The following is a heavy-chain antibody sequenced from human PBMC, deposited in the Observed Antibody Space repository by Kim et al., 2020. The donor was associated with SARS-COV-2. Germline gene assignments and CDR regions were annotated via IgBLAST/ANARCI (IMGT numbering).Heavy chain of an antibody. D-gene: IGHD3-16*01. Sequence: GGSLRLSCAASGFTFSNAWMNWVRQAPGNGLEWVGRIITKTDGGTTDYAAPVKGRFTISRDDSKNTLYLKMNSLKTEDTAIYYCTTARGGHYWGQGTLV. J-gene: IGHJ4*02. CDR3: TTARGGHY. CDR2: IITKTDGGTT. V-gene: IGHV3-15*01. CDR1: GFTFSNAW.